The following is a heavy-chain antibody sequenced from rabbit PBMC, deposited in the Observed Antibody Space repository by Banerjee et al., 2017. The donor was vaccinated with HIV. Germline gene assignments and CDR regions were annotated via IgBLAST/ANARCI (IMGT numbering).Heavy chain of an antibody. CDR3: ARVTGYGITSGHPTRLDL. CDR1: GFDFSSYY. J-gene: IGHJ3*01. CDR2: IYAGKGST. D-gene: IGHD1-1*01. V-gene: IGHV1S7*01. Sequence: QLKETGGGLVQPGGSLTLSCKASGFDFSSYYMSWVRQAPGKGLEWIGIIYAGKGSTDYASWVNGRFTISSDNAQNTVDLQMNSLTAADTATYFCARVTGYGITSGHPTRLDLWGQGTLVTVS.